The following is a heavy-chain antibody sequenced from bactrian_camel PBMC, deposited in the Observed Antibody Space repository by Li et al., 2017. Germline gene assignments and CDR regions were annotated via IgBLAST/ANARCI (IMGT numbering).Heavy chain of an antibody. J-gene: IGHJ7*01. Sequence: HVQLVESGGGSVQAGGSLTLSCTYSEFSTSCIGWFRQAPGKEREGVAAMYRKGAAIYEDSVKGRFTISQDNAKRQHYLRMNSLKPEDTATYYCALRDGGYCYSLNDRMDYWGKGTQVTVS. CDR2: MYRKGAA. V-gene: IGHV3S53*01. CDR1: EFSTSC. D-gene: IGHD2*01.